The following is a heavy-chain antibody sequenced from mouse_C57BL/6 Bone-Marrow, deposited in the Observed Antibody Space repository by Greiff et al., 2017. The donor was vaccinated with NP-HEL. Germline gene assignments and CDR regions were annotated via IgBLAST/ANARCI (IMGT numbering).Heavy chain of an antibody. CDR3: ARLITTVVAFYWYFDV. V-gene: IGHV14-3*01. J-gene: IGHJ1*03. CDR2: IDPANGNT. D-gene: IGHD1-1*01. Sequence: EVQLQQSVAELVRPGASVKLSCTASGFNIKNTYMHWVKQRPEQGLEWIGRIDPANGNTKYAPKFQGKATITADTSSNTAYLQLISLTSEDTAIYYCARLITTVVAFYWYFDVWGTGTTVTVSS. CDR1: GFNIKNTY.